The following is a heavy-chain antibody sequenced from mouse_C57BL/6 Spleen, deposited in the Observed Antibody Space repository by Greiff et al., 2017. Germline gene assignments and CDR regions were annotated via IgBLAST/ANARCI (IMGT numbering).Heavy chain of an antibody. CDR2: ILPGSGST. CDR1: GYTFTGYW. Sequence: QVQLKQSGAELMKPGASVKLSCKATGYTFTGYWIEWVKQRPGHGLEWIGEILPGSGSTNYNEKFKGKATFTADTSSNTAYMQLSSLTTEDSAIYYCAKTGYDGYYVSFAYWGQGTLVTVSA. CDR3: AKTGYDGYYVSFAY. V-gene: IGHV1-9*01. J-gene: IGHJ3*01. D-gene: IGHD2-3*01.